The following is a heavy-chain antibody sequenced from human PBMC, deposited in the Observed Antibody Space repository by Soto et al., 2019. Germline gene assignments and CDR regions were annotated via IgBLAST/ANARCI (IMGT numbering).Heavy chain of an antibody. CDR2: INPNGGGT. D-gene: IGHD5-12*01. J-gene: IGHJ6*03. V-gene: IGHV1-2*02. CDR1: GDSFNDYY. Sequence: VKLVQSGAEVKKPGASVKVSCKTSGDSFNDYYIHWVRQAPGQGLEWMGWINPNGGGTKYAQKFQGRVTVTRDTSIRTVYMELSSLRSGDTAVYYCARESGGATATLDYYYFYMDVWGKGTTVTVSS. CDR3: ARESGGATATLDYYYFYMDV.